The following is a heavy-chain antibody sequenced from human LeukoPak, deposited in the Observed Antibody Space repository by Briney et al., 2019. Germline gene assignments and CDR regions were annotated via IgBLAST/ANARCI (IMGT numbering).Heavy chain of an antibody. V-gene: IGHV3-30*18. CDR2: ISYDGSNK. D-gene: IGHD5-12*01. CDR1: GFTFSSYG. J-gene: IGHJ6*02. Sequence: GGSLRLSCAASGFTFSSYGMHWVRQAPGKGLEWVAVISYDGSNKYYADSVKGRFTISGDNSKNTLYLQMNSLRAEDTAVYYCAKSLVATTQYYYGMDVWGQGTTVTVSS. CDR3: AKSLVATTQYYYGMDV.